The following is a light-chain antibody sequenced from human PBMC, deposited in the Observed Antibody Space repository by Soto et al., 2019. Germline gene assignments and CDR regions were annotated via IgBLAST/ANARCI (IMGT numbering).Light chain of an antibody. V-gene: IGLV4-69*01. CDR3: LTWGTGFRL. Sequence: QPVLTQSPSASASLGASVKLTCTLSSGHSTYAVAWHQHQPEKDPRFIMTLNSDGSHVKGDGIPDRFSGSSSGAERYLTISGLQCADEADYYCLTWGTGFRLFGGRTKPPVL. J-gene: IGLJ3*02. CDR1: SGHSTYA. CDR2: LNSDGSH.